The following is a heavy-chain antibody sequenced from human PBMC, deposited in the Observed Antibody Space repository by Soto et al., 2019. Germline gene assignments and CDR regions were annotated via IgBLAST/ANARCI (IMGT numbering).Heavy chain of an antibody. V-gene: IGHV4-34*01. D-gene: IGHD1-20*01. CDR1: GGSFSGYY. J-gene: IGHJ3*02. Sequence: SETLSLTCAVYGGSFSGYYWSWIRQPPGKGLEWIGEINHSGSTNYNPSLKSRVTITVDTSKNQFSQKLSSGTAADTAGYYCARGRGLTGTRAFDIWGQGTMVTVSS. CDR3: ARGRGLTGTRAFDI. CDR2: INHSGST.